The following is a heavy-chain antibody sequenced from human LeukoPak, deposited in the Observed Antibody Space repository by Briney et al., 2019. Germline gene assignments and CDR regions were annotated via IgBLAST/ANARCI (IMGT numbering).Heavy chain of an antibody. CDR2: IYYSGST. CDR3: ARWAIRYYYYYMDV. D-gene: IGHD2-2*02. Sequence: SETLSLTCTVSGGSISSHCWSWIRQPPGKGLEWIGYIYYSGSTNYNPSLKSRVTISVDTSKNQFSLKLSSVTAADTAVYYCARWAIRYYYYYMDVWGKGTTVTVSS. V-gene: IGHV4-59*11. CDR1: GGSISSHC. J-gene: IGHJ6*03.